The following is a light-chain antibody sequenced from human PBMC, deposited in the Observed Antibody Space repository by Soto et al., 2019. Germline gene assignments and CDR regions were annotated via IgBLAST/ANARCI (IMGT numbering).Light chain of an antibody. CDR1: QSVSSSY. V-gene: IGKV3-20*01. CDR2: GAS. J-gene: IGKJ4*01. CDR3: QQYGSSPPLS. Sequence: EIVMTQSPATLSFSPGERSTLSFRASQSVSSSYLAWYQQKPGQAPRLLIYGASSRATGIPDRFSGSGSGTDFTLTISRLEPEDFAVYYCQQYGSSPPLSFGGGTKVDI.